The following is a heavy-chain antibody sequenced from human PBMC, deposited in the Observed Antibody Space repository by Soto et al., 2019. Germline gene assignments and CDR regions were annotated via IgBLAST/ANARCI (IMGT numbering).Heavy chain of an antibody. J-gene: IGHJ5*02. CDR1: GFTFSTYW. CDR2: INSAGTIT. CDR3: ETVATTSYNWFDP. V-gene: IGHV3-74*01. D-gene: IGHD1-1*01. Sequence: EVQLVESGGGLVQPGMSLRLSCAASGFTFSTYWMHWVRQAPGKGLVWVSRINSAGTITSYADSVKGRFTVSRDNAKNTLYLQINSLTADDTAVYYCETVATTSYNWFDPWGQGTLVTVSS.